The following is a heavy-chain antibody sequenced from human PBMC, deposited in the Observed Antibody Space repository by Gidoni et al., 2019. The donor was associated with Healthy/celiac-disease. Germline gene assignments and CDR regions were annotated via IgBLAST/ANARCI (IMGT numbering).Heavy chain of an antibody. J-gene: IGHJ6*03. Sequence: QVQLVESGGGVVQPGRSLRLSCAASGFTFSSYAMHWVRQAPGKGLEWVAVISYDGSNKYYADSVKGRFTISRDNSKNTLYLQMNSLRAEDTAVYYCARGGRTRYYDFWSAPVYYYMDVWGKGTTVTVSS. CDR2: ISYDGSNK. CDR1: GFTFSSYA. CDR3: ARGGRTRYYDFWSAPVYYYMDV. V-gene: IGHV3-30-3*01. D-gene: IGHD3-3*01.